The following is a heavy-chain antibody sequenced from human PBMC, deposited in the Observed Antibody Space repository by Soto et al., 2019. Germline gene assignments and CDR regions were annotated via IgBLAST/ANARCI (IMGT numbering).Heavy chain of an antibody. CDR3: ARGRGAYYYDSSGLYYFDY. CDR1: GGSFSGYY. D-gene: IGHD3-22*01. Sequence: QVQLQQWGAGLLKTSETLSLTCAVYGGSFSGYYWSWIRQPPGKGLEWIGEINHSGSTNYNPSLKSRVTISVDTSKNQFSLKLSSVTAADTAVYYCARGRGAYYYDSSGLYYFDYWGQGTLVTVSS. CDR2: INHSGST. V-gene: IGHV4-34*01. J-gene: IGHJ4*02.